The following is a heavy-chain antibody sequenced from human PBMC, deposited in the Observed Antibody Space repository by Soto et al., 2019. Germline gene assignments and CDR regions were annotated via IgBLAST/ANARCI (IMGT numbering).Heavy chain of an antibody. CDR3: ARRCSGGSCSSYGMDV. J-gene: IGHJ6*02. Sequence: GGSLRLSCAASGFTFSDYYMSWVRQAPGKGLEWVSYISGSGSTIYYADSVKGRFTISRDNAKNSLYLQMNSLRAEDTAVYYCARRCSGGSCSSYGMDVWGQGTTVTVSS. V-gene: IGHV3-11*01. D-gene: IGHD2-15*01. CDR1: GFTFSDYY. CDR2: ISGSGSTI.